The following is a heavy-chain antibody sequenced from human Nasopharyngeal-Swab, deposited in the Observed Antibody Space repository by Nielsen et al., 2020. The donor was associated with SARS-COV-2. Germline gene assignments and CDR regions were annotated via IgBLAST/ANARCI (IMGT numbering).Heavy chain of an antibody. V-gene: IGHV4-34*01. Sequence: SETLSLTCAVYGGSFSGYYWSWIRQPPGKGLEWIGEINHSGSTNYNPSLKSRVTISVDTSKNQFSLKLSSVTAADTAVYYCARVTVTNYYYYMDVWGKGTTVTFSS. CDR2: INHSGST. CDR1: GGSFSGYY. D-gene: IGHD4-11*01. CDR3: ARVTVTNYYYYMDV. J-gene: IGHJ6*03.